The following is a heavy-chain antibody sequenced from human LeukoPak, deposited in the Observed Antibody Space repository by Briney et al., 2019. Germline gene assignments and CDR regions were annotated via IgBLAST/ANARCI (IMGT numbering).Heavy chain of an antibody. J-gene: IGHJ4*02. CDR3: ARASQDYDFWSGYYTGPGSYFDY. Sequence: SQTLSLTCTVSGGSISSGGYYWSWIRQHPGKGLEWIGYIYYSGSTYYNPSLKSRVTISVDTSKNQFSLKLSSVTAADTAVYYYARASQDYDFWSGYYTGPGSYFDYWGQGTLVTVSS. V-gene: IGHV4-31*03. D-gene: IGHD3-3*01. CDR2: IYYSGST. CDR1: GGSISSGGYY.